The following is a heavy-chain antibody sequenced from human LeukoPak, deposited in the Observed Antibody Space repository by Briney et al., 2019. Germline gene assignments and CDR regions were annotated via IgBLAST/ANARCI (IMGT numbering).Heavy chain of an antibody. CDR3: ARDTAMVDY. Sequence: GASVKVSCKASGGTFSSYAISWVRQAPGQGLEWMGRIIPILGIANYAQKFQGRVTITADKSTSTAYMELSSLRSDDTAVYYCARDTAMVDYWGQGTLVTVSS. CDR1: GGTFSSYA. J-gene: IGHJ4*02. D-gene: IGHD5-18*01. V-gene: IGHV1-69*04. CDR2: IIPILGIA.